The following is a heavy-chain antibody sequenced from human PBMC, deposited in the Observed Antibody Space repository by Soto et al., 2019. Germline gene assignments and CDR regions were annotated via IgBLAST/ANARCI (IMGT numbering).Heavy chain of an antibody. V-gene: IGHV3-33*01. CDR2: IWYDESNK. CDR3: ARDPGQGSGSYPIDY. D-gene: IGHD3-10*01. J-gene: IGHJ4*02. CDR1: GFTFRTYA. Sequence: QVQLVESGGGVVQPGRSLRLSCAASGFTFRTYAMHWVRQAPGKGLEWVALIWYDESNKYYADSVKGRFTISRDNSNNTLYLQMNSLRAEDTAVYYCARDPGQGSGSYPIDYWGQGTLVTVSS.